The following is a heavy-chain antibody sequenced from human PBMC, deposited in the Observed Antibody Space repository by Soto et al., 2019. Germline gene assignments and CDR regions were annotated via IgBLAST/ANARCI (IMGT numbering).Heavy chain of an antibody. D-gene: IGHD2-15*01. V-gene: IGHV3-66*01. Sequence: EVQLVESGGGLVQPGGSLRLSCAASGFTVSSKYMSWVRQAPGKGLEWVSLIQSGGPTYYADSVKGRFTISRDTSENTVHLQMDSLRAEDTGVYYCARDDGLCDGGRCYGVPLDFWGKGTTVTVSS. CDR1: GFTVSSKY. CDR2: IQSGGPT. CDR3: ARDDGLCDGGRCYGVPLDF. J-gene: IGHJ6*04.